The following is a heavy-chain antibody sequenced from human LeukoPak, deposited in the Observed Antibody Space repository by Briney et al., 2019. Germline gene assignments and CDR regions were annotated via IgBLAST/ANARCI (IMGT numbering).Heavy chain of an antibody. Sequence: GGSLRLSCAATGSTFSSYSMNWVRQAPGKGLEWVSSISSSSSYIYYADSVKGRFTISRDNSKNTLYLQMNSLRAEDTAVYYCAKVIYQVTDHDAFDIWGQGTMVTVSS. CDR1: GSTFSSYS. V-gene: IGHV3-21*04. CDR2: ISSSSSYI. CDR3: AKVIYQVTDHDAFDI. J-gene: IGHJ3*02. D-gene: IGHD2-21*02.